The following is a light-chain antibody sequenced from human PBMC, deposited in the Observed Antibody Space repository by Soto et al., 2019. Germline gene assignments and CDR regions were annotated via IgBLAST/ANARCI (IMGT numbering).Light chain of an antibody. CDR2: DVT. J-gene: IGLJ2*01. Sequence: QSALTQPASVSGSPGQSITISCTGTSSDVGGYNSVSWFQHLPGKAPKLIIFDVTNRPSGVSNRFSGSKSGNTASLTISGLQGEDEAVYYCTSYTSTSTPVLFGGGTKLTVL. V-gene: IGLV2-14*03. CDR3: TSYTSTSTPVL. CDR1: SSDVGGYNS.